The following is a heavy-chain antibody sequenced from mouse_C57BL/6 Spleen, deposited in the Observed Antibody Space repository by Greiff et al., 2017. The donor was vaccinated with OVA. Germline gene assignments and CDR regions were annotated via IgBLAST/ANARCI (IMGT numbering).Heavy chain of an antibody. D-gene: IGHD2-3*01. CDR3: ARVGYDGYYF. J-gene: IGHJ2*01. CDR2: ISYDGSN. CDR1: GYSITSGYY. V-gene: IGHV3-6*01. Sequence: EVKLQESGPGLVKPSQSLSLTCSVTGYSITSGYYWNWIRQFPGNKLEWMGYISYDGSNNYNPSLKNRISITRDTSKNQFFLKLNSVTTEDTATYYCARVGYDGYYFWGQGTTLTVSS.